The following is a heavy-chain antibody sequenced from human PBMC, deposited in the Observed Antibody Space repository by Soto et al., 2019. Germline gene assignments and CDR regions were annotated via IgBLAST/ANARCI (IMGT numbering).Heavy chain of an antibody. CDR2: IYYSGNA. J-gene: IGHJ4*02. D-gene: IGHD3-10*01. Sequence: PSETLSLTCTVSGGSISSSSYYWGWIRQPPGKGLEWIGSIYYSGNAYYNPSLKRRVTISVDTAKNQFSLKLSSVTAADRAVYYCARLYYFVSGNYSTTAFDSWGQGTVVTISS. V-gene: IGHV4-39*01. CDR1: GGSISSSSYY. CDR3: ARLYYFVSGNYSTTAFDS.